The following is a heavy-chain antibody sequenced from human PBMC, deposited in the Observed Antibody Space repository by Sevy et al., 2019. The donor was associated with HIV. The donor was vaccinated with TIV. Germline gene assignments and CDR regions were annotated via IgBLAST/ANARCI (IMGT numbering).Heavy chain of an antibody. V-gene: IGHV3-15*01. CDR1: GFTFSIIY. CDR2: MKSKTDGGPT. D-gene: IGHD3-16*01. J-gene: IGHJ3*02. Sequence: GGSLRLSCAASGFTFSIIYMNWVRQSPGKGLEWVGRMKSKTDGGPTDYAAPVKDKFTMLRDDSKNTLYLQMNSLKADDTAVYYCTTVGFPNWGSEVFDIWGQGTMVTVSS. CDR3: TTVGFPNWGSEVFDI.